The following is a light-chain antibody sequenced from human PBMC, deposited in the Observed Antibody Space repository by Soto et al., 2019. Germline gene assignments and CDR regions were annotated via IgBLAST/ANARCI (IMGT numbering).Light chain of an antibody. CDR3: QQYDSSPT. Sequence: DIVLAQSPGTLSLSPGERATLSCRASQSLSGRYLAWYQHRPGQAPRLLIYGASSRATGIPDRFSGSGSGTDFTLTIRRLEPEDFALYYCQQYDSSPTFGQGTKVEIK. J-gene: IGKJ1*01. CDR2: GAS. CDR1: QSLSGRY. V-gene: IGKV3-20*01.